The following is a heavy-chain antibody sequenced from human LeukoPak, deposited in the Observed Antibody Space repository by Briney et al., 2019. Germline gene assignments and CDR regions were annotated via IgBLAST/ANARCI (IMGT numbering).Heavy chain of an antibody. V-gene: IGHV3-30*02. J-gene: IGHJ4*02. CDR1: GFTFIHCG. D-gene: IGHD3-3*01. CDR2: IRYDGTNQ. CDR3: AKDASLWSGYFDY. Sequence: GGSLRLSCAASGFTFIHCGIHWVRQAPGKGLEWVAFIRYDGTNQYYADSVKDRFTISRDNSKNTLYLQMNDLRAEDTSVYYCAKDASLWSGYFDYWGQGTLVTVS.